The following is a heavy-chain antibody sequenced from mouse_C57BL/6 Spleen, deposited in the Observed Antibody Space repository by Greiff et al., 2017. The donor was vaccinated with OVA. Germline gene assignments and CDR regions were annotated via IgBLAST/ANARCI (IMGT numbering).Heavy chain of an antibody. CDR2: ISSGGDYI. J-gene: IGHJ2*01. V-gene: IGHV5-9-1*02. CDR1: GFTFSSYA. D-gene: IGHD2-4*01. CDR3: TREGDYDPYYCDY. Sequence: EVKVVESGEGLVKPGGSLKLSCAASGFTFSSYAMSWVRQTPEKRLEWVAYISSGGDYIYYADTVKGRFTISRDNARNTLYLQMSSLKSEDTAMYYCTREGDYDPYYCDYWGQGTTLTVSS.